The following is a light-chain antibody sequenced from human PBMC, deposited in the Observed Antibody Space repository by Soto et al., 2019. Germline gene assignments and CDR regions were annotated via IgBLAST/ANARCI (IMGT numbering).Light chain of an antibody. CDR2: EVS. Sequence: QSALTQPPSASGSPGQSVTISCTGTSSDVGGYKYVSWYQQHPGKAPKLMIYEVSKRPSGVPDRFSCSKSGNTASLTVSGLQAEDEADYYCNSYAGSNNWVFGGGTKLTVL. J-gene: IGLJ3*02. CDR1: SSDVGGYKY. V-gene: IGLV2-8*01. CDR3: NSYAGSNNWV.